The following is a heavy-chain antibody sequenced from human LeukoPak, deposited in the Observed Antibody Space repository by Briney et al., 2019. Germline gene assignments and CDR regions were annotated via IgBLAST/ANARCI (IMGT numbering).Heavy chain of an antibody. Sequence: PSETLSLTCTASGGSISSSSYYWGWIRQPPGKGLEWIGSIYYSGSTYYNPSLKSRVTISVDTSKNQFSLKLSSVTAADTAVYYCARHAWEQWLPANWFDPWGQGTLVTVSS. D-gene: IGHD6-19*01. V-gene: IGHV4-39*01. CDR2: IYYSGST. CDR1: GGSISSSSYY. CDR3: ARHAWEQWLPANWFDP. J-gene: IGHJ5*02.